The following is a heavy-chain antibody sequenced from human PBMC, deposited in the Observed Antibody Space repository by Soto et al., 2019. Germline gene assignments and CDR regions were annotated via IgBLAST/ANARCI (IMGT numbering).Heavy chain of an antibody. CDR3: ARARYSSGWYGMDY. D-gene: IGHD6-19*01. CDR1: GYIFSDYG. CDR2: ISGYNGQT. Sequence: VQLVQSGAEVKKPGASVKVSCKASGYIFSDYGISWVRQAPGQGLEWMGWISGYNGQTNYAQNLQGRVTMTTDTSTRTVYMALRSLTSDDTAVIYCARARYSSGWYGMDYWGQGTLVTVSS. V-gene: IGHV1-18*01. J-gene: IGHJ4*02.